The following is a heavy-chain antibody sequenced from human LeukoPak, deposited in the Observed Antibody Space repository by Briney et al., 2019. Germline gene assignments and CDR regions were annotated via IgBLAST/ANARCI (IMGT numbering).Heavy chain of an antibody. Sequence: GESLKISCKGSGYSFTSYWIGWVRQMPWKGLEWMGIIYPGDSDTRYSPSFQGQVTISADKSISTAYLQWSSLKASDTAMYYCARIGYCSSTSCYWILDYWGQGTLVTVSS. CDR2: IYPGDSDT. CDR1: GYSFTSYW. J-gene: IGHJ4*02. D-gene: IGHD2-2*01. V-gene: IGHV5-51*01. CDR3: ARIGYCSSTSCYWILDY.